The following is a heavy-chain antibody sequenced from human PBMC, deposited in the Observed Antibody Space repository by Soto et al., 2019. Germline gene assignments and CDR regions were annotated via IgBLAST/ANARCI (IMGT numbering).Heavy chain of an antibody. D-gene: IGHD4-17*01. Sequence: EVQLVESGGGLVQPGRSLRLSCAASGFTFDDYAMHWVRQGPGKGLEWVSSISWNSGNLGYADSVKGRFTISRDNAKNSLYLQMNSLRGEYTALYYCAKGASTTVFAFNDYWGQGTLVTVPS. V-gene: IGHV3-9*01. CDR3: AKGASTTVFAFNDY. J-gene: IGHJ4*02. CDR1: GFTFDDYA. CDR2: ISWNSGNL.